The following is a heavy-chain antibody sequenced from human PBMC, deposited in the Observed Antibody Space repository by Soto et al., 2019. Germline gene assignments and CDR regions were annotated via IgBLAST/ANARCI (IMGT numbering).Heavy chain of an antibody. V-gene: IGHV4-4*07. CDR3: AREVRGGFTGIFDQ. D-gene: IGHD2-15*01. J-gene: IGHJ4*02. CDR2: IYTDGTT. Sequence: QVQLQGSGPGQVKPSETLSLTYTVSGDSISDYFYWSWIRQPAGKGLEGIGRIYTDGTTKYNPSLKSRVTLSLDKSKNQFSLRLSSVTAADTAVYYFAREVRGGFTGIFDQWGRGSRVTVSS. CDR1: GDSISDYFY.